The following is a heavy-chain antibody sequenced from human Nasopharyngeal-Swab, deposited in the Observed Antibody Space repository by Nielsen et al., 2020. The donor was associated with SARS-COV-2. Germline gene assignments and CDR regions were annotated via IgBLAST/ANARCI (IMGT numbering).Heavy chain of an antibody. V-gene: IGHV3-30*03. D-gene: IGHD3-9*01. CDR2: ISPDGSKE. J-gene: IGHJ4*02. CDR3: ARDGDILTGLSLDY. Sequence: WIRQPPGKGLEWATVISPDGSKEYYTDSVKGRFTISRDNSKNTLFLQMNSLRAEDTAVYYCARDGDILTGLSLDYWGQGTLVTVSS.